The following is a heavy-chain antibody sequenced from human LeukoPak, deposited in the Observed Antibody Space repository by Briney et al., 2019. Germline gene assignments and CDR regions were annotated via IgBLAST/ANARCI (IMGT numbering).Heavy chain of an antibody. J-gene: IGHJ5*02. CDR3: ARAPGWGWFDP. D-gene: IGHD6-19*01. CDR2: IYYSGST. CDR1: GGSISSYY. V-gene: IGHV4-59*08. Sequence: SETLSLTCTVSGGSISSYYWSWIRQHPGKGLEWIGYIYYSGSTNYNPSFKSRVTISVDTSKNQFSLKLSSVTAADTAVYYCARAPGWGWFDPWGQGTLVTVSS.